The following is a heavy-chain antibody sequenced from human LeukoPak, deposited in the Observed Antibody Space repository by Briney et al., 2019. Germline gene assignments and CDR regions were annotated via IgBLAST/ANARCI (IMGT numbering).Heavy chain of an antibody. CDR1: GGSLSSYY. CDR3: ARDGPGPTHEY. D-gene: IGHD1-26*01. CDR2: LYSSGST. Sequence: SETLSLTCTVSGGSLSSYYWSWIRQPAGKGLEWIGRLYSSGSTNFNPSLKGRVTMSVDTSKNQFSLKLSSVTAADTAVYYCARDGPGPTHEYWGQGTPVTVSS. J-gene: IGHJ4*02. V-gene: IGHV4-4*07.